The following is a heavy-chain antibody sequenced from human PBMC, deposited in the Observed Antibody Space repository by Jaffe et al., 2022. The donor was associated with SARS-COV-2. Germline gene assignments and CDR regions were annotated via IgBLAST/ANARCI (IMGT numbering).Heavy chain of an antibody. D-gene: IGHD3-9*01. CDR3: ARGATHYNILTGYSPGMYFDY. J-gene: IGHJ4*02. CDR2: IYYSGST. V-gene: IGHV4-39*01. CDR1: GGSISSSSYY. Sequence: QLQLQESGPRLVKPSETLSLTCTVSGGSISSSSYYWGWIRQPPGKGLEWIGSIYYSGSTFFNPSLKSRVTKSVDTSKNQFSLKLNSVTAADTAVYYCARGATHYNILTGYSPGMYFDYWGQGTLVTVSS.